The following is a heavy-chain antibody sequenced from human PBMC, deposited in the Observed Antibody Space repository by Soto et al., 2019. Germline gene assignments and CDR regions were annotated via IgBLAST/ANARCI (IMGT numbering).Heavy chain of an antibody. CDR1: GDSLYSDNW. Sequence: QVHLQESGPGLVKPSGTLSLTCSVSGDSLYSDNWWRWVRQPPGKGLEWIGEVYQTGATNYNPSLQSRVIISVDKSKNQFSLSLTSVTAADTAVYYCARHCPGYCLYYWGQGTLVTVSS. CDR3: ARHCPGYCLYY. D-gene: IGHD2-15*01. V-gene: IGHV4-4*02. J-gene: IGHJ4*02. CDR2: VYQTGAT.